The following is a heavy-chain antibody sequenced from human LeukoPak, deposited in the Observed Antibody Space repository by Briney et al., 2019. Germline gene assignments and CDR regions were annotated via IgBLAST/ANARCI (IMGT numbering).Heavy chain of an antibody. D-gene: IGHD1-20*01. Sequence: ASVKVSCKASGYTFTGYYIHWVRQAPGQGLEWMGIINPSSGSTNYAQKFQGRVTMTRDMSTRTLNMELSSLRSEDTAVYYCARVSSITGTTGYFDYWGQGTLVTVSS. CDR1: GYTFTGYY. J-gene: IGHJ4*02. CDR2: INPSSGST. CDR3: ARVSSITGTTGYFDY. V-gene: IGHV1-46*01.